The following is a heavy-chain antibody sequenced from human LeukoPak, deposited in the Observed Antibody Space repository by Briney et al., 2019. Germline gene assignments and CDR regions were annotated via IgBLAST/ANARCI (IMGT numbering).Heavy chain of an antibody. CDR2: MNQDGTEK. D-gene: IGHD1-7*01. J-gene: IGHJ4*02. CDR3: AREDDWNYEDY. Sequence: GGSLRLSCSASGFTFSNFWMSWVRQAPGKGLEWVANMNQDGTEKYYVNSVKGRFTISRDNAKNSLYLQINSLRAEDTAIYYCAREDDWNYEDYWGQGTLVTVSS. CDR1: GFTFSNFW. V-gene: IGHV3-7*01.